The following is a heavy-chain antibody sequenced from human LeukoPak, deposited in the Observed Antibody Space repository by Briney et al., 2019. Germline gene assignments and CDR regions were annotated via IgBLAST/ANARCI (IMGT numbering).Heavy chain of an antibody. Sequence: SQTLSLTCTVSGGSISSGDYYWSWIRQPPGKGLEWIGYIYYSGSTYYNPSLKSRVTISVDTSKNQFSLKLSSVTAADTAVYYCARAHHPFGELYSHWGQGTLVTVSS. CDR2: IYYSGST. CDR3: ARAHHPFGELYSH. D-gene: IGHD3-10*01. CDR1: GGSISSGDYY. V-gene: IGHV4-30-4*08. J-gene: IGHJ1*01.